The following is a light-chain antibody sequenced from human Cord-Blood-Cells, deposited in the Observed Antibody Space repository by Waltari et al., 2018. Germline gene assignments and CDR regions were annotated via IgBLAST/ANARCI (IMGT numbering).Light chain of an antibody. V-gene: IGKV1-5*03. CDR2: KAS. CDR3: QQYNSYPYS. J-gene: IGKJ2*03. Sequence: DIQMTQSPSTLSASVGDRVSITCRASQSISSWLAWYQQKPGKAPKLLIYKASSLESGVPSRFSGSGSGTEFTLTISSLQPDDFATYYCQQYNSYPYSFGQGTKLEIK. CDR1: QSISSW.